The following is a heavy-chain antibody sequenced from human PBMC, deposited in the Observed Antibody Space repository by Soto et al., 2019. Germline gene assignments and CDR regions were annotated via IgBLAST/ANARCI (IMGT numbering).Heavy chain of an antibody. J-gene: IGHJ4*02. CDR1: GFTFSSYA. CDR3: ARVDTMLVVVITAFDS. CDR2: ISYDGSNK. Sequence: LRLSCAASGFTFSSYAMHWVRQAPGKGLEWVAGISYDGSNKYYADSVKGRFTISRDNSKNTLYMQMNSLRAEDTAVYYCARVDTMLVVVITAFDSWGQGTLVTVSS. D-gene: IGHD3-22*01. V-gene: IGHV3-30-3*01.